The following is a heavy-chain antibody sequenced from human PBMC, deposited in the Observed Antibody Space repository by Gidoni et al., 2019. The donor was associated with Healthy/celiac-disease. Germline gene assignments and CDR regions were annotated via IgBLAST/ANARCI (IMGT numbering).Heavy chain of an antibody. V-gene: IGHV5-51*01. CDR3: ARLELTLIDY. D-gene: IGHD1-7*01. J-gene: IGHJ4*02. Sequence: EVQLVQSGAEVKKPGESLKISCKGSGYSFTSYWIGWVRQMHGKGLWWMGIIYPCDSDTRSSPSFERQVTISADKSISTDYLQWSSLKASDTAMYYCARLELTLIDYWGQGTLVTASS. CDR2: IYPCDSDT. CDR1: GYSFTSYW.